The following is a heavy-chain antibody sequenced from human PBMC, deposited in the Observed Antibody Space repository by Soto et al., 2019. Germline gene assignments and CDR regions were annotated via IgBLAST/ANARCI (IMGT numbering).Heavy chain of an antibody. CDR2: ISAFNGNT. CDR1: GYSFTNYG. CDR3: ARDRGVAPPVAGNTHYYYYMDV. Sequence: QDQLVQSGAEVKKPGASVTVSCKASGYSFTNYGITWVRQAPGQGLEWMGWISAFNGNTHYAQKLQGGVTMTTDASTSTAYMELRSLRSDDTAVYYCARDRGVAPPVAGNTHYYYYMDVWGKGTTVIVSS. D-gene: IGHD6-19*01. J-gene: IGHJ6*03. V-gene: IGHV1-18*01.